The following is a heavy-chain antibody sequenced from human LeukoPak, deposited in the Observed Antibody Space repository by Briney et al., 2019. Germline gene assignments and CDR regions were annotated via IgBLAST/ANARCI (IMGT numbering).Heavy chain of an antibody. CDR3: AREAYYDFWSGPARFDC. Sequence: SETLSLTCTVSGGSISSYYWSWIRQPAGKGLEWIGRIYTSGSTNYNPSLKSRVTMSVDTSKNQFSLKLSSVTAADTAVYYCAREAYYDFWSGPARFDCWGQGTLVTVSS. V-gene: IGHV4-4*07. D-gene: IGHD3-3*01. CDR2: IYTSGST. J-gene: IGHJ5*01. CDR1: GGSISSYY.